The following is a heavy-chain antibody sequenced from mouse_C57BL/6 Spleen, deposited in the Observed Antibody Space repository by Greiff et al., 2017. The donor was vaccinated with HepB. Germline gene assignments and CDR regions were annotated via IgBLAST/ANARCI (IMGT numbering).Heavy chain of an antibody. CDR1: GYTFTSYW. CDR3: ARGLGAWFAY. V-gene: IGHV1-52*01. Sequence: QVQLKESGAELVRPGSSVKLSCKASGYTFTSYWMHWVKQRPIQGLEWIGNIDPSDSETHYNQKFKDKATLTVDKSSSTAYMQLSSLTSEDSAVYYCARGLGAWFAYWGQGTLVTVSA. J-gene: IGHJ3*01. CDR2: IDPSDSET. D-gene: IGHD3-3*01.